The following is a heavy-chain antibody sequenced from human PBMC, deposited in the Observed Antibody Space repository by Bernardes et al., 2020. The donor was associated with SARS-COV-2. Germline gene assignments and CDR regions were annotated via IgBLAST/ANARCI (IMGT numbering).Heavy chain of an antibody. CDR2: IYYSGST. Sequence: SETLSLTCTVSGGSIGSYYWAWIRQPPGKGLEWIGYIYYSGSTNYNPSLKSRVTISVDRSQNQFSLNLSSVTPADTAVYYCARDLSHLVRRGFDLWGRG. V-gene: IGHV4-59*01. CDR1: GGSIGSYY. CDR3: ARDLSHLVRRGFDL. D-gene: IGHD3-10*01. J-gene: IGHJ2*01.